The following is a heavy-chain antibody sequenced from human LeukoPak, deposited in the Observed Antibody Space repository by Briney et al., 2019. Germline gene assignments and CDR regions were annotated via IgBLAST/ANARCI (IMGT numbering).Heavy chain of an antibody. CDR3: AKGQFAAPPVRSGSFDY. CDR1: GFTFSNYG. Sequence: PGRSLRLSCAASGFTFSNYGMHWVRQAPGKGLEWVSAISGSGGSTYYADSVKGRFTISRDNSKNTLYLQMNSLRAEDTAVYYCAKGQFAAPPVRSGSFDYWGQGTLVTVSS. J-gene: IGHJ4*02. CDR2: ISGSGGST. D-gene: IGHD1-26*01. V-gene: IGHV3-23*01.